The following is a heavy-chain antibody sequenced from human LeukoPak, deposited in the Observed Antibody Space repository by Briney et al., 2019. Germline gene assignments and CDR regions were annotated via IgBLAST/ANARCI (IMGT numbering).Heavy chain of an antibody. CDR1: AFTFSSYA. J-gene: IGHJ3*02. CDR3: AKESEAFDI. CDR2: IWYDGSNE. Sequence: PGGSLRLSCAASAFTFSSYAMHWVRQAPGKGLEWVAVIWYDGSNEYYADSVKGRFTISRDNSKNTLYPQMNSVRAEDTAVYYCAKESEAFDIWGQGTMVTVSS. V-gene: IGHV3-33*06.